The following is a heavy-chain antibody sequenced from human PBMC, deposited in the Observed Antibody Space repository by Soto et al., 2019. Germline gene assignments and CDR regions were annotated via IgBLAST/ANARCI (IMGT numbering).Heavy chain of an antibody. CDR3: AKGQQGPYYYYGMDV. Sequence: GGSLRLSCAASGFTFSSYAMSWVRQAPGKGLEWVSAISGSGDSTYYADSVKGRFTISRDNSKNTLYLQMNSLRAEDTAVYYCAKGQQGPYYYYGMDVWGQGTTVTVSS. J-gene: IGHJ6*02. CDR2: ISGSGDST. V-gene: IGHV3-23*01. CDR1: GFTFSSYA. D-gene: IGHD2-2*01.